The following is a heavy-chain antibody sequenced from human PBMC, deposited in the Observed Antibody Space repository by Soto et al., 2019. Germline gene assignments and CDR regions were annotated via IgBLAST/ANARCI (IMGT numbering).Heavy chain of an antibody. V-gene: IGHV1-3*01. Sequence: GASVKVSCKASGYTFISYAMHWVRQAPGQRLEWMGWINAANGNTKYSQKFQGRVTITRDTSASTAYMELSSLSSEDTAVYYCARTSGYYFFDSWGQGTLVTVSS. CDR1: GYTFISYA. CDR2: INAANGNT. CDR3: ARTSGYYFFDS. J-gene: IGHJ4*02. D-gene: IGHD3-22*01.